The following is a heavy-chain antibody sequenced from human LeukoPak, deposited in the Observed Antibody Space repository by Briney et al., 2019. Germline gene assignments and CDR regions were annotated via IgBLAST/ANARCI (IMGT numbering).Heavy chain of an antibody. J-gene: IGHJ4*02. CDR2: ISYDGSNK. V-gene: IGHV3-30*03. CDR3: ASYGSGSYYDY. D-gene: IGHD3-10*01. CDR1: GFTFSSYG. Sequence: GGSLRLSCAASGFTFSSYGMHWVRQAPGKGLEWVAIISYDGSNKYYADSVKGRFTISRDNSKNTLYLQMNSLRTEDTAVYYCASYGSGSYYDYWGQGTLVTVSS.